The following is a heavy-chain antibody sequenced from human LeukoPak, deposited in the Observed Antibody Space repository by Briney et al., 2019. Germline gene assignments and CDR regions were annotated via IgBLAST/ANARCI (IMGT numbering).Heavy chain of an antibody. J-gene: IGHJ5*02. D-gene: IGHD3-3*01. CDR2: ISYDGSTK. V-gene: IGHV3-30*04. CDR3: ARDHSLEYGNWFDP. Sequence: PGGSLRLSCAASGFTFSSYAMHWVRQPPGKGPEWVTMISYDGSTKYYTDSVKGRFTISRDNSKNTLYLQMNSLRTEDMALYYCARDHSLEYGNWFDPWGQGTLVTVSS. CDR1: GFTFSSYA.